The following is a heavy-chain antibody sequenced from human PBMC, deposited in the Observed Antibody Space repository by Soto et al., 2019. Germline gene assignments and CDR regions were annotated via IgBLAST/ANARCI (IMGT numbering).Heavy chain of an antibody. Sequence: QVQLVQSGAEVRQPASSVKVSCKTSGGTFSSYAITWVRQAPGQGLEWMGGIVPIVDTSTYAQKFQGRVTITADGPTSTVYMELSSLRSDDTAVYYCVRVVAIPGYPDNWGQGTLVTVSS. CDR3: VRVVAIPGYPDN. CDR2: IVPIVDTS. D-gene: IGHD5-12*01. CDR1: GGTFSSYA. V-gene: IGHV1-69*12. J-gene: IGHJ4*02.